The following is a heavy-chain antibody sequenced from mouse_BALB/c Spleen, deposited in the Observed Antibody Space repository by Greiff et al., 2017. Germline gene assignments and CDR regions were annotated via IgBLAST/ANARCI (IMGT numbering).Heavy chain of an antibody. Sequence: VKLQQSGAELVRPGSSVKISCKASGYAFSSYWMNWVKQRPGQGLEWIGQIYPGDGDTNYNGKFKGKATLTADKSSSTAYMQLSSLTSEDSAVYFCAREGGTGWFAYWGQGTLVTVSA. CDR1: GYAFSSYW. CDR2: IYPGDGDT. D-gene: IGHD4-1*01. J-gene: IGHJ3*01. V-gene: IGHV1-80*01. CDR3: AREGGTGWFAY.